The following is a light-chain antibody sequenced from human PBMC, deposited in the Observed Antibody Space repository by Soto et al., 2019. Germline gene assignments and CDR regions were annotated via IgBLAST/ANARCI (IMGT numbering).Light chain of an antibody. Sequence: QSALTQPASVSGSPGQWITISCTGSSSDVGGFNYVSWYQHHPGKAPKLMIYEVSNRPLGVSNRFYGSKSGNRASLTISGLQAEDEGDYYCCSYTSSGTLVFGGGTKVTVL. CDR3: CSYTSSGTLV. V-gene: IGLV2-14*01. CDR2: EVS. CDR1: SSDVGGFNY. J-gene: IGLJ3*02.